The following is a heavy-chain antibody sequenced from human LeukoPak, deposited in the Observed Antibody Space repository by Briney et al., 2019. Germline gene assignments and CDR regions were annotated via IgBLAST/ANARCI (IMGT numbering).Heavy chain of an antibody. CDR2: IGGSGVST. Sequence: GGSLRLSCAASGFTFSSYAMSWVRQAPGKGLEWVSAIGGSGVSTYYTDSVKGRFTISRDNGKNSLHLQMNSLRAEDTAVYYCVRWGYWGQGTLVTVSS. CDR3: VRWGY. J-gene: IGHJ4*02. D-gene: IGHD3-16*01. V-gene: IGHV3-23*01. CDR1: GFTFSSYA.